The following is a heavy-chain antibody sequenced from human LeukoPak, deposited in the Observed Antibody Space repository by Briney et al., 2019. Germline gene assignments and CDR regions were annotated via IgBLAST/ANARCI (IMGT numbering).Heavy chain of an antibody. CDR1: GGSISSGSYY. CDR3: ARVSGYYDSGGYPYYFDY. CDR2: IYYSGST. D-gene: IGHD3-22*01. J-gene: IGHJ4*02. Sequence: SETLSLTCTVSGGSISSGSYYWSWIRQPPGKGLEWIGYIYYSGSTNYNPSLKSRVTISVDTSKNQFSLKLSSVTAADTAVYYCARVSGYYDSGGYPYYFDYWGQGTLVTVSS. V-gene: IGHV4-61*01.